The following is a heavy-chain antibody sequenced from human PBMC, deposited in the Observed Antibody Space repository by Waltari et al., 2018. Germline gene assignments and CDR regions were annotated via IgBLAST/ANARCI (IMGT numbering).Heavy chain of an antibody. V-gene: IGHV1-2*02. CDR2: INPNSGGT. Sequence: QVQLVQSGAEVKKPGASVKVSCKASGYTFTGYYMHWVRQAPGQGLEWMGWINPNSGGTNYAQKFQGRVTMTRDTSISTAYMELSRLRSDDTAVYYCARDRREGTTASYYMDVWGKGTTVTISS. J-gene: IGHJ6*03. D-gene: IGHD1-7*01. CDR1: GYTFTGYY. CDR3: ARDRREGTTASYYMDV.